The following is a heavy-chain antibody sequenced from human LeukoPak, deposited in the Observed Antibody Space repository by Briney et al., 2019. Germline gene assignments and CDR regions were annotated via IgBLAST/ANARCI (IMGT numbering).Heavy chain of an antibody. CDR2: ISAYNGNT. D-gene: IGHD2-15*01. V-gene: IGHV1-18*01. CDR3: ARDGRRSGYCSGGSCYYRLGY. CDR1: GYTFTSYG. J-gene: IGHJ4*02. Sequence: ASVKVSCKASGYTFTSYGISWVRQAPGQGLEWMGWISAYNGNTNYAQKLQGRVTMTTDTSTSTAYMELRSLRSDDTAVYYCARDGRRSGYCSGGSCYYRLGYWGQGTLVAVSS.